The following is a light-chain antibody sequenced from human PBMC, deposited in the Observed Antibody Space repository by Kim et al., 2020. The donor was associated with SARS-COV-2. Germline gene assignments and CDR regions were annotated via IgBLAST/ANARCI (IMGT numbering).Light chain of an antibody. V-gene: IGKV3-11*01. CDR3: QQRSIWTPLT. Sequence: VLTQSPPTLSLSPGERATLSCRASQSVSNYLAWYQQKPGQAPRLLIYDASQRATGIPTRFSGSGSGTDFTLTITSLEPEEFAVYFCQQRSIWTPLTFGQGTRLEIK. CDR1: QSVSNY. CDR2: DAS. J-gene: IGKJ5*01.